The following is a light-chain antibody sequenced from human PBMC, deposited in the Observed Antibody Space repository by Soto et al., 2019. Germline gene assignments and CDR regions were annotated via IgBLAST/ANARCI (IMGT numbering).Light chain of an antibody. CDR2: DAS. Sequence: EIVMTQSPATLSVSPGEGVTHSCRASQSVSSNLAWYQQKPGQAPRLLISDASNRATGIPARFSGSGSGTDFTLTISSLEPEDFAVYYCHQRQYWPPITFGQGTRLEI. V-gene: IGKV3-11*01. CDR1: QSVSSN. J-gene: IGKJ5*01. CDR3: HQRQYWPPIT.